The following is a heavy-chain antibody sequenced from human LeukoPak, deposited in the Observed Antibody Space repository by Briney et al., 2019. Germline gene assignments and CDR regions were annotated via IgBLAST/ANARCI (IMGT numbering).Heavy chain of an antibody. V-gene: IGHV3-66*01. Sequence: GGSLRLSCAASGFTVSSNYMSWVRQAPGKGLEWVSVIYSGGTTYYADSVKSRFTTTRNNSKNTLHLQMNSLRAEDTAVYYCARDQYSYAHAAHWGQGTLVTVSS. CDR3: ARDQYSYAHAAH. D-gene: IGHD5-18*01. CDR1: GFTVSSNY. J-gene: IGHJ4*02. CDR2: IYSGGTT.